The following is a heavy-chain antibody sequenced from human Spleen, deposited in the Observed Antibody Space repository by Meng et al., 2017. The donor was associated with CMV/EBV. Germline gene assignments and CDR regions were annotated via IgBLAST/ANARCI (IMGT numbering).Heavy chain of an antibody. J-gene: IGHJ6*02. CDR3: ARDQCTAMVKDGMDV. CDR2: ITSSSRHI. D-gene: IGHD5-18*01. CDR1: GFSFSSHP. Sequence: GESLKISCAASGFSFSSHPMYWVRQAPGKGLEWVSSITSSSRHIYYADAVRGRFTISRDNAENSLYLQMNNLRAEDTAVYFCARDQCTAMVKDGMDVWGQGTTVTVSS. V-gene: IGHV3-21*01.